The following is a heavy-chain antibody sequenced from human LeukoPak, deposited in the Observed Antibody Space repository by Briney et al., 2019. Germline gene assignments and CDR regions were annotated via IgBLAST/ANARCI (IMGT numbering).Heavy chain of an antibody. CDR1: GYTLSVLS. J-gene: IGHJ5*02. CDR2: FDLEVGET. Sequence: ASAWVSCKVSGYTLSVLSMHWVRQAPGKGVEWMGGFDLEVGETISAQKLQGRVTLTEDTSTDTAYMYLSSLRSRDTAVYYCARDPGNYGSGSYRTKNWFDPWGQGTLVTVSS. D-gene: IGHD3-10*01. V-gene: IGHV1-24*01. CDR3: ARDPGNYGSGSYRTKNWFDP.